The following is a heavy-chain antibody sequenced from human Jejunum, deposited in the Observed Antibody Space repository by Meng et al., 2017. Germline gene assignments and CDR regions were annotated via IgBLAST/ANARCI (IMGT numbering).Heavy chain of an antibody. V-gene: IGHV4-4*02. D-gene: IGHD2-2*02. J-gene: IGHJ4*02. CDR2: IYRSGST. CDR3: ARDSTNTLGSQTYYFDY. Sequence: QVQLPEAGPRLVKPSGTLSLTCAVSGASISSSTWWSWVRQPPGKGLEWIGEIYRSGSTYYNPSLKSRVTISVDKSNNQFSLKLSSVTAADTAVYYCARDSTNTLGSQTYYFDYWGQGTLVTVSS. CDR1: GASISSSTW.